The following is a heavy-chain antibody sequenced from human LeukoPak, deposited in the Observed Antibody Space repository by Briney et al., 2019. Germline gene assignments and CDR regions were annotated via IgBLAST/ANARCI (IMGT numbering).Heavy chain of an antibody. D-gene: IGHD3-10*01. CDR1: GFTFSSYS. CDR2: ISSNSGTM. CDR3: ARDQGSGIYYGMDV. V-gene: IGHV3-48*02. J-gene: IGHJ6*02. Sequence: GGSLRLSCAASGFTFSSYSMNWLRQAPGKGLEWVSYISSNSGTMYYADSVKGRFTISRDNAKKSLYLQMNSLRDEDTAVYYCARDQGSGIYYGMDVWGQGTTVTVSS.